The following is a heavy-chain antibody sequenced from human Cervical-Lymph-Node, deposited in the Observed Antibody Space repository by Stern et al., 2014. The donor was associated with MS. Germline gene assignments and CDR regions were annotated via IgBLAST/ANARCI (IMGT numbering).Heavy chain of an antibody. D-gene: IGHD3-22*01. Sequence: QVQLVQSGAEVKKPGASVRVSCKASGFMFTNYDFNWVRQAPGQGLEWMGWMTPISGNSGYAQKFQGRVAMTRDTSKNTAYMELSILRSEDTAVYYCARGKWLLPFYGLDVWGQGTTVTVSS. CDR3: ARGKWLLPFYGLDV. CDR2: MTPISGNS. V-gene: IGHV1-8*01. CDR1: GFMFTNYD. J-gene: IGHJ6*02.